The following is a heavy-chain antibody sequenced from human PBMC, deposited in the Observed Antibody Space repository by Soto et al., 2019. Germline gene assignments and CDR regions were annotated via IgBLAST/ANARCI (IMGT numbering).Heavy chain of an antibody. CDR2: IYYTGST. J-gene: IGHJ4*02. V-gene: IGHV4-59*01. Sequence: TLSLTCTVSGSSISPFYWSWIRQPPGKGLAWIGYIYYTGSTKYNPSLKSRVTLSLGTSRNQLSLKLSSVTAADTAVYYCTRVGGYYGDYPNFGYWGPGTLVTVSS. CDR1: GSSISPFY. D-gene: IGHD4-17*01. CDR3: TRVGGYYGDYPNFGY.